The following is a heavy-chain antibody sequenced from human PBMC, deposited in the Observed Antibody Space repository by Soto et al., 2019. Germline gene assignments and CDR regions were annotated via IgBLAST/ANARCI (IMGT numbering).Heavy chain of an antibody. J-gene: IGHJ4*02. Sequence: SETLSLTCAVYGGSFSGYYWSWIRQPPGKGLEWIGEINHRGSTSYNPSLKGRVTISVDTSKNQFSLKLSSVTAADTAVYYCARIGDGTVTPFDYWGQGTLVTVSS. V-gene: IGHV4-34*01. CDR3: ARIGDGTVTPFDY. D-gene: IGHD4-17*01. CDR1: GGSFSGYY. CDR2: INHRGST.